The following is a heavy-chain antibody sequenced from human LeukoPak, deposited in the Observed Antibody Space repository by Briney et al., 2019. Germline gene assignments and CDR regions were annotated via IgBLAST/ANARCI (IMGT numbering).Heavy chain of an antibody. V-gene: IGHV3-23*01. CDR3: ATGIAAAGLFDY. CDR2: ISSSGSGGNT. CDR1: GVTLSSYA. Sequence: GGSLRLSCAASGVTLSSYAMSWARQAPGKGLEWVSGISSSGSGGNTYYADSVKGRFTISRDNSKNTLYLQMNSLRAEDTAVYYCATGIAAAGLFDYWGQGTLVTVSS. J-gene: IGHJ4*02. D-gene: IGHD6-13*01.